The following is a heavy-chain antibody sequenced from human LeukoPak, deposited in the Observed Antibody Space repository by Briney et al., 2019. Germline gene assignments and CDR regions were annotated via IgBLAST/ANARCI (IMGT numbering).Heavy chain of an antibody. CDR3: ARVQGIAVAGNYYYYMDV. CDR2: IYYSGST. D-gene: IGHD6-19*01. CDR1: GGSISSYY. J-gene: IGHJ6*03. V-gene: IGHV4-59*01. Sequence: SETLSLTCTVSGGSISSYYWSWIRQPPGKGLEWIGYIYYSGSTNYNPSLKSRVTISVDTSKNQFSLKLSSVTAADTAVYYCARVQGIAVAGNYYYYMDVWGKGTTVTISS.